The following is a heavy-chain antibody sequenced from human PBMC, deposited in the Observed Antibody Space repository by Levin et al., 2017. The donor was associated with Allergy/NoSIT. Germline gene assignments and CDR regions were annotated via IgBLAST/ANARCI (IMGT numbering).Heavy chain of an antibody. V-gene: IGHV1-69*13. D-gene: IGHD1-26*01. CDR2: IFPIFGPA. Sequence: SVKVSCKASGVTSSNYAITWGRQAPGQGLEWRGGIFPIFGPASYAQKFQGRVTILADESTSTSYMELNNLGFEDTAVYYCARDGVGAANFDHWGQGTLVTVSS. CDR1: GVTSSNYA. J-gene: IGHJ4*02. CDR3: ARDGVGAANFDH.